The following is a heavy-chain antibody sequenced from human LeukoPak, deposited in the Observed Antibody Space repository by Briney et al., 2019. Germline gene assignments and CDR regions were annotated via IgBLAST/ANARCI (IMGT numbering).Heavy chain of an antibody. CDR1: GGTFSSYG. CDR3: ARDLERYYDLEGRSGY. Sequence: ASVKVSCKASGGTFSSYGINWVRQAPGQGLEWMGRISAHNGNANYAQKFQGRVTMTTDTLATTAYMELRSLRSDDTAVYYCARDLERYYDLEGRSGYWGQGTLVTVSS. D-gene: IGHD3-3*01. CDR2: ISAHNGNA. V-gene: IGHV1-18*01. J-gene: IGHJ4*02.